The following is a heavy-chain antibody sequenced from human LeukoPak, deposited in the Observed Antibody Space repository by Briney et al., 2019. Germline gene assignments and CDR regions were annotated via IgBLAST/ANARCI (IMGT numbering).Heavy chain of an antibody. CDR1: GFTFSDYA. J-gene: IGHJ3*02. CDR3: ARDYYSYSRGSWAFDI. D-gene: IGHD3-22*01. V-gene: IGHV3-30-3*01. CDR2: LSYGGTNK. Sequence: PGGSLRLSCAASGFTFSDYAMHWVRQAPGKGLEWVAVLSYGGTNKYYADSVKGRFTISRDTAKNSLYLQMNSLRAEDTAVYYCARDYYSYSRGSWAFDIWGQGTMVTVSS.